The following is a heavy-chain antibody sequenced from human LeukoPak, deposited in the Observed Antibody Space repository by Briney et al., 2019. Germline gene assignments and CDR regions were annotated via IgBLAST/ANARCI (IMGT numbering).Heavy chain of an antibody. CDR3: AKDGFEGAAAGTALDY. CDR2: ISGSGGST. D-gene: IGHD6-13*01. Sequence: SGGSLRLSCAASGFTFSSYAMSWVRQAPGKGLEWVSAISGSGGSTYYADSVKGRFTISRDNSKNTLYLQMNSLRAEDTAVYYCAKDGFEGAAAGTALDYWGQGTLVTVSS. CDR1: GFTFSSYA. V-gene: IGHV3-23*01. J-gene: IGHJ4*02.